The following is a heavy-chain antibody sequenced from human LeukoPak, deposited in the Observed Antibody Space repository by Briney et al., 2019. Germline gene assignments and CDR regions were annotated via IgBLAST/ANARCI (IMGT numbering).Heavy chain of an antibody. D-gene: IGHD3-22*01. J-gene: IGHJ4*02. CDR1: GFTFSSFW. Sequence: PGGSLRLSCAASGFTFSSFWMSWVRRAPGKGLEWVASIKQDGSEKYYVDSVKGRFTISRDNAKNSVYLQMNSLRAEDTAVYYCARHYDSNSYGPGYWGQGTLVTVSS. CDR3: ARHYDSNSYGPGY. CDR2: IKQDGSEK. V-gene: IGHV3-7*01.